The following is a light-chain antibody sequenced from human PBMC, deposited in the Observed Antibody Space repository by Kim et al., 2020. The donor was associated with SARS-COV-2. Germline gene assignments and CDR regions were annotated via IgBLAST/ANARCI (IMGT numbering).Light chain of an antibody. CDR1: KSVSDR. V-gene: IGKV3-15*01. J-gene: IGKJ1*01. CDR3: QQYDDWPPWT. Sequence: SSGERATLFCRARKSVSDRLAWYQQHPRQDARLLMYDASTTATDIPARFSGSGAGTEVTLTISSLQSEDFAVYYCQQYDDWPPWTFGQGTKVDIK. CDR2: DAS.